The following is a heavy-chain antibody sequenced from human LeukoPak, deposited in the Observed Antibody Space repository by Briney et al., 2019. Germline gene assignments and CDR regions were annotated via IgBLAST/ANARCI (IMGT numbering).Heavy chain of an antibody. Sequence: GASVKVSCKASGGTFSSYAISWVRQAPGQGLEWMGGIIPIFGTANYAQKFQGRVTITADESTSTAYMELSSLRSEDTAVYYCARGGFGELSENLYYYYYMDVWGKGTTVTISS. D-gene: IGHD3-10*01. CDR2: IIPIFGTA. V-gene: IGHV1-69*13. J-gene: IGHJ6*03. CDR1: GGTFSSYA. CDR3: ARGGFGELSENLYYYYYMDV.